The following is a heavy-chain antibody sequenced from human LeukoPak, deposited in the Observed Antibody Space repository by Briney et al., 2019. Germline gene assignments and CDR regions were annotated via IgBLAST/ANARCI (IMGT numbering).Heavy chain of an antibody. V-gene: IGHV4-4*07. D-gene: IGHD3-22*01. Sequence: SETLSLTCTVSGGSISSYYWSWIRQPAGKGLEWIGRIWTDGVTSYNPSLKSRVTISLDTSKNQFSLRLSSVTAADTAVYYCVRGRDSRGYQYKGFDCWGQGTLVTVSS. J-gene: IGHJ4*02. CDR3: VRGRDSRGYQYKGFDC. CDR1: GGSISSYY. CDR2: IWTDGVT.